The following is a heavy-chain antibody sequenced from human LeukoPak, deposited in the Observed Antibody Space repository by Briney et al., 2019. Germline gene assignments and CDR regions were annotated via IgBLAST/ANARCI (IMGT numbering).Heavy chain of an antibody. D-gene: IGHD2-8*01. CDR3: ARVRYCTNGVCYTNFDY. Sequence: GGSLRLSCAASGFTFSSYSMNWVRQAPGKGLEWVSSISSSSSYIYYADSVKGRFTISRDNAKNSLYLQMDSLRAEDTAVYYCARVRYCTNGVCYTNFDYWGQGTLVTVSS. CDR2: ISSSSSYI. J-gene: IGHJ4*02. V-gene: IGHV3-21*01. CDR1: GFTFSSYS.